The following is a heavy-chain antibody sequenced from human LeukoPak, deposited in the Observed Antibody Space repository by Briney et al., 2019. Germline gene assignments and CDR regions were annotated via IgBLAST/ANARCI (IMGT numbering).Heavy chain of an antibody. J-gene: IGHJ6*02. D-gene: IGHD1-26*01. CDR1: GFTFSSYS. CDR2: ISSSAAT. CDR3: ARDVGRYYYYGMDV. Sequence: GGSLRLSCAASGFTFSSYSMNWVRQAPGKGLEWVSYISSSAATYYADSVKGRFTISSDSAENSLFLQMNSLRAEDTAVYYCARDVGRYYYYGMDVWGQGTTVTVSS. V-gene: IGHV3-48*01.